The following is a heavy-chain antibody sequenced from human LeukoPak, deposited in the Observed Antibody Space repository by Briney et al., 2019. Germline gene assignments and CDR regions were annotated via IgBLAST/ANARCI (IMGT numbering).Heavy chain of an antibody. D-gene: IGHD2-15*01. Sequence: QPGRSLRLSCAASGFTFSSYGMHWVRQAPGKGLEWVAVISHDGSNKYYADSVKGRFTISRDNSKNTLYLQMNSLRAEDTAVYYCAKDSGILYDYWGQGTLVTVSS. CDR2: ISHDGSNK. CDR3: AKDSGILYDY. CDR1: GFTFSSYG. J-gene: IGHJ4*02. V-gene: IGHV3-30*18.